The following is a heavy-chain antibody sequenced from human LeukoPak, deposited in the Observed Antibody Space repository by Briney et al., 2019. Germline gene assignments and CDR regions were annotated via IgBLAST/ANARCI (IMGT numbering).Heavy chain of an antibody. Sequence: PGGSLRLSCAASGFSFRSHGMNWVRQAPGKGLEWVSYITSSGNSINYADSVKGRFTISRDNAKNSLYLQMNSLRVEDTAVYYCARDVATSGWATFHWGPGTLVTVSS. V-gene: IGHV3-48*01. D-gene: IGHD6-19*01. CDR1: GFSFRSHG. CDR2: ITSSGNSI. J-gene: IGHJ4*02. CDR3: ARDVATSGWATFH.